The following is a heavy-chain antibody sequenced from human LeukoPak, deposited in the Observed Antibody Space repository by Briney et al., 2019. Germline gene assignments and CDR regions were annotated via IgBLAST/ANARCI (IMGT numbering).Heavy chain of an antibody. Sequence: GGSLRLSCAASGFTFSNAWMGWVRQAPGKGLEWVGRIKSKTDGGTTDYAAPVKGRFTIPRDDSKNTLYLQMNSLKTEDTAVYYCTTDASYYDSSGYYYGGDYWGQGTLVTVSS. D-gene: IGHD3-22*01. J-gene: IGHJ4*02. CDR1: GFTFSNAW. CDR2: IKSKTDGGTT. CDR3: TTDASYYDSSGYYYGGDY. V-gene: IGHV3-15*01.